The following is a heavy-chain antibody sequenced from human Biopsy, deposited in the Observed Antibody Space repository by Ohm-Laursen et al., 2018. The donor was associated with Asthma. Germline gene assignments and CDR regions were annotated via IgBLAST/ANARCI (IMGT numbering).Heavy chain of an antibody. CDR3: ARTYFDFLTGQVHDAFAM. CDR1: GYTFTSSG. D-gene: IGHD3-9*01. Sequence: ASVKVSCKTSGYTFTSSGITWVRQAPGQGLEWMGWISAYNGNTKYSQKFQGRLTISRDTSASTAYMDLSSLRSEDTAVYYCARTYFDFLTGQVHDAFAMWGQGTMVTVSS. V-gene: IGHV1-18*01. J-gene: IGHJ3*02. CDR2: ISAYNGNT.